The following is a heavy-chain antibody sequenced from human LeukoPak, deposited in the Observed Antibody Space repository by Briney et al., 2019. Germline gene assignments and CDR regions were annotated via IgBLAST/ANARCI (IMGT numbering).Heavy chain of an antibody. CDR3: ARELDGEGTFDY. J-gene: IGHJ4*02. CDR2: IIPIFGTA. D-gene: IGHD3-10*01. CDR1: GGTFSSYA. Sequence: ASVKVSCKASGGTFSSYAISWVRQAPGQGLEWMGGIIPIFGTANYAQKFQGRVTITTDESTSTAYMELSSLRSEDTAVYYCARELDGEGTFDYWGQGTLVTVSS. V-gene: IGHV1-69*05.